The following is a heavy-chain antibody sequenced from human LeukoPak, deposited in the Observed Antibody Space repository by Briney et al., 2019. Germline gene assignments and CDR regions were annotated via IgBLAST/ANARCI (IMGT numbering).Heavy chain of an antibody. Sequence: SETLSLTCTVAGGSISSYYWSWIRQPPGKGLEWIGYIYYSGSTNYNPSLKSRVTISVDTSKNQFSLKLSSVTAADTAVYYCARVLRAYDYVWGSYRTDNWFDPWGQGTLVTVSS. D-gene: IGHD3-16*02. CDR3: ARVLRAYDYVWGSYRTDNWFDP. CDR2: IYYSGST. J-gene: IGHJ5*02. CDR1: GGSISSYY. V-gene: IGHV4-59*01.